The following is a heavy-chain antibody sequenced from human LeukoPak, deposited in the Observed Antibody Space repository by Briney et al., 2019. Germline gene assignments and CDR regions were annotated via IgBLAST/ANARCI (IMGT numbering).Heavy chain of an antibody. CDR1: GGSISSAGYY. V-gene: IGHV4-31*03. D-gene: IGHD2-2*02. Sequence: SQTLSLTCTVSGGSISSAGYYWSWIRQHPGKGLEWIGYIYYSGNTYYNSSLKSRVTISVDTSKNQFSLKLSSVTAADTAVYYCARGCSSTSCDTPGDDYWGQGTLVTVSS. CDR3: ARGCSSTSCDTPGDDY. CDR2: IYYSGNT. J-gene: IGHJ4*02.